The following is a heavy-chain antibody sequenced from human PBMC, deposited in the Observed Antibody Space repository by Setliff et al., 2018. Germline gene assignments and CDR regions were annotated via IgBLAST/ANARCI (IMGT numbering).Heavy chain of an antibody. CDR3: AREGVDTRSSTDYRYYMDV. V-gene: IGHV1-46*01. CDR2: INPSGGST. D-gene: IGHD5-18*01. J-gene: IGHJ6*03. CDR1: GYTFTSHY. Sequence: ASVKVSCKASGYTFTSHYMHWVRQAPGQGLEWMGIINPSGGSTSYAQKFQGRVTVTADESTSTAYMELSSLRSEDTAVYYCAREGVDTRSSTDYRYYMDVWGQGTTVTVSS.